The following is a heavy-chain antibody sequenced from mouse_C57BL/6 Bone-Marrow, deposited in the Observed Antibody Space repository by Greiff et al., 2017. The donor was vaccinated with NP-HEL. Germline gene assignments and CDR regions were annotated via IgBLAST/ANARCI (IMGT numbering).Heavy chain of an antibody. CDR1: GFNIKDDY. CDR3: TTGIYYGYPWFAY. D-gene: IGHD2-2*01. CDR2: IDPENGDT. Sequence: EVQRVESGAELVRPGASVKLSCTASGFNIKDDYMHWVKQRPEQGLEWIGWIDPENGDTEYASKFQGKATITADTSSNTAYLQLSSLTSEDTAVYYCTTGIYYGYPWFAYWGQGTLVTVSA. J-gene: IGHJ3*01. V-gene: IGHV14-4*01.